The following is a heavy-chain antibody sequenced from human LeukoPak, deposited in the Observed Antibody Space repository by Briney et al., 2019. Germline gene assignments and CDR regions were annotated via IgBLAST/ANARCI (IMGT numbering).Heavy chain of an antibody. Sequence: TGGSLRLSCAASGFTFSSYAMSWVRQAPGKGLEWVSAISGSGGSTYYADSVKGRFTISRDNSKNTLYLQMNSLKTEDTAVYYCTTDRVATRPFDYWGQGTLVTVSS. D-gene: IGHD5-12*01. CDR2: ISGSGGST. V-gene: IGHV3-23*01. J-gene: IGHJ4*02. CDR3: TTDRVATRPFDY. CDR1: GFTFSSYA.